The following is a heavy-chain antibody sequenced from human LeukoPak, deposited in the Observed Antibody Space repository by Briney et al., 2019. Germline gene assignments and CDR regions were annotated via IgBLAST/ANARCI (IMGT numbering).Heavy chain of an antibody. CDR3: ARDHSYGYRVFDY. Sequence: SETLSLTCAVYGGAFSGYNWSGVRQPPGEGVERRGEIYHSGGTNYKPSPTRGVTISVEKCKNQCSLRRRSVTAADTAVYYCARDHSYGYRVFDYWGQGTLVTVSS. J-gene: IGHJ4*02. V-gene: IGHV4-34*01. CDR2: IYHSGGT. D-gene: IGHD5-18*01. CDR1: GGAFSGYN.